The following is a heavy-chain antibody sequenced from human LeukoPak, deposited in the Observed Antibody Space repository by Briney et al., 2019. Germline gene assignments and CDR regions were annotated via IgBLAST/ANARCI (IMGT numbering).Heavy chain of an antibody. V-gene: IGHV3-15*01. Sequence: GGSLRLSCAASGFTFSNAWMSWVRQAPGKGLEWVGRIKSKTDGGTTDYAAPVKGRFTISGDDSKNTLYLQMNSLKTEDTAVYYCTTDRIAATFDYWGQGTLVTVSS. J-gene: IGHJ4*02. CDR3: TTDRIAATFDY. CDR1: GFTFSNAW. D-gene: IGHD6-13*01. CDR2: IKSKTDGGTT.